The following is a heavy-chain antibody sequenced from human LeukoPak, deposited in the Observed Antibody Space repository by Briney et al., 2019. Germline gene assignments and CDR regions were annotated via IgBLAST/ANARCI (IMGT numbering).Heavy chain of an antibody. CDR2: IWYDGSDK. D-gene: IGHD4-23*01. J-gene: IGHJ4*02. V-gene: IGHV3-33*06. CDR3: AKGGITPDY. CDR1: GSTFSDSG. Sequence: GGSLRLSCAASGSTFSDSGMHWVRQAPGKGLEWVAIIWYDGSDKYYAESVKGRFTISRDNSKNTLYLQMNSLRAEDTAVYYCAKGGITPDYWGQGTLVAVSA.